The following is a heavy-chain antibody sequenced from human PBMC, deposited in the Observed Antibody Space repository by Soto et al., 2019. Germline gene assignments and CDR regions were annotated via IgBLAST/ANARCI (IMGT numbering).Heavy chain of an antibody. V-gene: IGHV4-59*08. Sequence: SETLSLTCTVSGGSMISYYWSWIRQPTGGGLDWIGFIYYAGSTKYNPSLNSRVTISVDTSKNQFSLTVTSVTAADTAIYYCARLNGYCISTNCHGYYGMDVWGQGTTVTVSS. CDR3: ARLNGYCISTNCHGYYGMDV. CDR1: GGSMISYY. CDR2: IYYAGST. J-gene: IGHJ6*02. D-gene: IGHD2-2*03.